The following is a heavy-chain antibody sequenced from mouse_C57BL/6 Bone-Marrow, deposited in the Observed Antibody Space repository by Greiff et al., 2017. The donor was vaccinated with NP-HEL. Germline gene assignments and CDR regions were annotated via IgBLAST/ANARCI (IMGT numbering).Heavy chain of an antibody. V-gene: IGHV1-5*01. CDR3: YGSSYYYAMDY. J-gene: IGHJ4*01. Sequence: VHVKQSGTALARPGASVKMSCKTSGYTFTSYWMHWVKQRPGQGLEWIGAIYPGNSDTSYNQKFKGKAKLTAVTSASTAYMELSSLTNEDSAVYYCYGSSYYYAMDYWGQGTSVTVSS. CDR1: GYTFTSYW. CDR2: IYPGNSDT. D-gene: IGHD1-1*01.